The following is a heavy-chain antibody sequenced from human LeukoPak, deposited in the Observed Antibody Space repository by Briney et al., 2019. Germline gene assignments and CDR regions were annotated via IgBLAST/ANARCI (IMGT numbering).Heavy chain of an antibody. V-gene: IGHV3-30*03. J-gene: IGHJ4*02. CDR2: ISYDGSNK. CDR1: GFTFSSYW. CDR3: ARGEGGSYLY. Sequence: GGSLRLSCAASGFTFSSYWMSWVRQAPGKGLEWVAVISYDGSNKYYADSVKGRFTISRDNAKNTLYLQMNSLRAEDTAVYYCARGEGGSYLYWGQGTLVTVSS. D-gene: IGHD1-26*01.